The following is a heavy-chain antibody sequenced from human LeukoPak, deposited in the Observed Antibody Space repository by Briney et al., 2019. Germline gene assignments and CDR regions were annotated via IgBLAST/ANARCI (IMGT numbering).Heavy chain of an antibody. CDR2: INAGNGNT. D-gene: IGHD6-19*01. CDR3: ARDRDIAVAGTGHYYYGMDV. CDR1: GYTFTSYA. V-gene: IGHV1-3*01. Sequence: ASVKVSCKASGYTFTSYAMHWVRQAPGQRLEWMGWINAGNGNTKYSQKFQGRVTITRDTSASTAYMELSSLRSEDTAVYYCARDRDIAVAGTGHYYYGMDVWGQGTTVTVSS. J-gene: IGHJ6*02.